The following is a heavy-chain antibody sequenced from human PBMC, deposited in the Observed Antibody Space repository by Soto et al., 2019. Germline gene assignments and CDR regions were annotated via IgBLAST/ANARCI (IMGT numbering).Heavy chain of an antibody. D-gene: IGHD6-19*01. CDR3: VKGYSSRWKYFDY. J-gene: IGHJ4*02. V-gene: IGHV1-18*04. Sequence: QVQLVQYGAEAQKPGAAVKVSGKASGYTFTSYGISWVRQAPGQGLEWMGWISAYSGNTNYAQKLPGRVTMTTDTSTSTAYMELRSLRSDDPAVYYCVKGYSSRWKYFDYWGQGTLVTVSS. CDR1: GYTFTSYG. CDR2: ISAYSGNT.